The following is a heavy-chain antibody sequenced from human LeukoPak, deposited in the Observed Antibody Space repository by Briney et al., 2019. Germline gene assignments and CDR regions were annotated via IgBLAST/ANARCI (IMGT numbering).Heavy chain of an antibody. CDR1: GGSISSGGYY. CDR2: IYYSGST. V-gene: IGHV4-31*03. J-gene: IGHJ4*02. D-gene: IGHD3-10*01. CDR3: AREVMVRGVIDY. Sequence: PSETLSLTCTVSGGSISSGGYYWGWIRQHPGKGLEWIGYIYYSGSTYYNPSLKSRVTISVDTSKNQFSLKLSSVTAADTAVYYCAREVMVRGVIDYWGQGTLVTVSS.